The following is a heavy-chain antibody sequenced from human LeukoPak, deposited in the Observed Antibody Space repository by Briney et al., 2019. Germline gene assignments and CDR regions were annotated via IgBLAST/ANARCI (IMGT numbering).Heavy chain of an antibody. CDR1: GFTFSSYS. CDR2: ISSSSSTI. CDR3: ARDRAYSTFDY. D-gene: IGHD3-16*01. V-gene: IGHV3-48*01. J-gene: IGHJ4*02. Sequence: PGGSLRLSCAASGFTFSSYSMNWVRQAPGKGLEWVSYISSSSSTIYYADSVKGRFTISRDNAKNSLYLQVNSLRAEDTAVYYCARDRAYSTFDYWGQGTLVTVSS.